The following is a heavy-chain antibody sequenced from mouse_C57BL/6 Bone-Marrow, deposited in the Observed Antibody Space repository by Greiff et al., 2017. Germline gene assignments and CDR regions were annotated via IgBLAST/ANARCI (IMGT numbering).Heavy chain of an antibody. CDR2: ISDGGSYT. CDR3: ARGGEFAY. CDR1: GFTFSSYA. J-gene: IGHJ3*01. Sequence: EVQLVESGGGLVKPGGSLKLSCAASGFTFSSYAMSWVRQTPEKRLEWVATISDGGSYTYYPDNVKGRFTISRDNAKNNLYLQMSHLKSEDTAMYYCARGGEFAYWGQGTLVTVSA. V-gene: IGHV5-4*01.